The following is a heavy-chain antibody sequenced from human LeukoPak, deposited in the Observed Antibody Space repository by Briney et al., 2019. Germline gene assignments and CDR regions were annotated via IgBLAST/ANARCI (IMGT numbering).Heavy chain of an antibody. CDR2: IYSSGTT. D-gene: IGHD6-6*01. Sequence: SETLSLTCTVSGASIFSDYWSWIRQPPGRRPEWIGYIYSSGTTKYNPSLQSRVTISIDTSKNQFSLKLTSMTAADTAVYFCSRLLPSRPDFYFDYWGQGAPVTVSS. J-gene: IGHJ4*02. V-gene: IGHV4-4*09. CDR1: GASIFSDY. CDR3: SRLLPSRPDFYFDY.